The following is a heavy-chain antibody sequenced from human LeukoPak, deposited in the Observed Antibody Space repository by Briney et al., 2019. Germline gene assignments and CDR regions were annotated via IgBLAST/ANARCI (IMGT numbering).Heavy chain of an antibody. V-gene: IGHV4-30-4*01. CDR3: ARDRLPPMTKWLSPDQGLGGMDV. J-gene: IGHJ6*02. CDR2: IYYSGST. D-gene: IGHD3-22*01. Sequence: SETLSLTCTVSGGSISSGDYYWSWIRQPPGKGLEWIGYIYYSGSTCYNPSLKSRVTISVDTSKNQFSLKLSSVTAADTAVYYCARDRLPPMTKWLSPDQGLGGMDVWGQGTTVTVSS. CDR1: GGSISSGDYY.